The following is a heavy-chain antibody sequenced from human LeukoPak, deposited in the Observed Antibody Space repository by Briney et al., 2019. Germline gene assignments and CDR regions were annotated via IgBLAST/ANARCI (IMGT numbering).Heavy chain of an antibody. V-gene: IGHV3-23*01. D-gene: IGHD6-19*01. Sequence: GGSLRLSCAASGFTFSTYAMNWVRQAPAKGLEWVSTIGGGGPTTDYADSVKDRFTISRDNSKNTMYLQMNSLRAEDTAVYFCARGFLGGTDQYFDSWGQGTLVTVSS. CDR1: GFTFSTYA. J-gene: IGHJ4*02. CDR3: ARGFLGGTDQYFDS. CDR2: IGGGGPTT.